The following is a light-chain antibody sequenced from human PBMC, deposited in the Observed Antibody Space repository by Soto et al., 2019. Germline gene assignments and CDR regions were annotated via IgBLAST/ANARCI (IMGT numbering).Light chain of an antibody. CDR2: EVN. J-gene: IGLJ1*01. Sequence: QSALTQPASVSGSLGRSITIPCSGSSRDIGAYNYVSWYQQHPGKAPKLMIYEVNKRPSGVPDRFSGSKSGNTASLTVSGLQAEDEADYYCSSYAGSSNVFGTGTKLTVL. CDR3: SSYAGSSNV. V-gene: IGLV2-8*01. CDR1: SRDIGAYNY.